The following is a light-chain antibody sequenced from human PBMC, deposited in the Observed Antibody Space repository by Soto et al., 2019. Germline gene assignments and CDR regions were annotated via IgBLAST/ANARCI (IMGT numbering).Light chain of an antibody. Sequence: AIQMTQSPSSLSASVGDRVTITCRASQAIRNDLDWYQQKPGKAPRLLIYGAFKLQSGVPSRFSGSGSGTDFTLTISSLQPEDFATYYCLQGYNYPWTFGQGTKVEIK. J-gene: IGKJ1*01. CDR3: LQGYNYPWT. CDR1: QAIRND. V-gene: IGKV1-6*02. CDR2: GAF.